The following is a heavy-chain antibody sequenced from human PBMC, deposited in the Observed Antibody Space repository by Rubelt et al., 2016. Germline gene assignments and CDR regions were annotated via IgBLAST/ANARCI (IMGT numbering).Heavy chain of an antibody. CDR1: GGSMSDHS. D-gene: IGHD2-21*01. CDR3: ARRIQGPPNLFDV. CDR2: QEFGRT. Sequence: QVYLQESGPGVVKPAETLSLRCTVSGGSMSDHSWSWMRQAPGKGLQWIGNQEFGRTNYNPSFDSRVTISVDRSKNEFSLRVKSGTAADTAVYYCARRIQGPPNLFDVWGRGTKVTVSS. J-gene: IGHJ3*01. V-gene: IGHV4-59*08.